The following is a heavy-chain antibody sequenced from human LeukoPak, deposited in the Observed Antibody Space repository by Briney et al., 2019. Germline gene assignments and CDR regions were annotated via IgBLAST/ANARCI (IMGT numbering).Heavy chain of an antibody. V-gene: IGHV4-34*01. CDR1: GGSFSGYY. Sequence: PSETLSLTCAVYGGSFSGYYWSWIRQPPGKGLEWIGEINHSGSTSYNPSLKSRVTISVDTSKNQFSLKLSSVTAADTAVYYCARAYDSSGYYSYYYYMDVWGKGTTVTVSS. J-gene: IGHJ6*03. CDR2: INHSGST. D-gene: IGHD3-22*01. CDR3: ARAYDSSGYYSYYYYMDV.